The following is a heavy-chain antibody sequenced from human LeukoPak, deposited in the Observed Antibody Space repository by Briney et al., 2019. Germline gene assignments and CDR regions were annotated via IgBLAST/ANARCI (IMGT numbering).Heavy chain of an antibody. CDR3: ASPKPDY. V-gene: IGHV3-74*01. J-gene: IGHJ4*02. CDR1: GFTFSSWY. Sequence: GGSLRLSCAAPGFTFSSWYMYWVRQRPGKGLEWLCRITSDGSTSYYADSVRGRFTISRDNAKNTLYLQMNSLTDEDTAVYYCASPKPDYWGQGTLVTVSS. CDR2: ITSDGSTS.